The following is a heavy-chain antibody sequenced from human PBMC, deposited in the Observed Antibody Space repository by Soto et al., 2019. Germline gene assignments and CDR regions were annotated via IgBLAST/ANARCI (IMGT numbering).Heavy chain of an antibody. Sequence: ASVKVSCKACGYTFTSYAMHWVRQAPGQRLEWMGWINAGNGNTKYLRKFQGRVTITRDTSASTAYMELSSLRSEDTAVYYCARDLGGWPDYWGQGTLVTVSS. D-gene: IGHD2-15*01. J-gene: IGHJ4*02. V-gene: IGHV1-3*01. CDR1: GYTFTSYA. CDR2: INAGNGNT. CDR3: ARDLGGWPDY.